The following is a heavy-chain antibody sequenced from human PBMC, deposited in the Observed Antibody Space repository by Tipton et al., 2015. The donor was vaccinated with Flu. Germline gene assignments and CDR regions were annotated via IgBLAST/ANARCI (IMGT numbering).Heavy chain of an antibody. CDR3: VRVRPAALADGMGV. D-gene: IGHD6-25*01. V-gene: IGHV3-53*01. Sequence: VQLVQSGGGLIQPGGSLRLSCGASGFSVRRNHLSWVRQAPGTGLECVSVIYSGGSTYYADSVRGRFTISRDNARDTVYLQMNSLRAEDTAVYYCVRVRPAALADGMGVWGQGTAVTVSS. CDR2: IYSGGST. CDR1: GFSVRRNH. J-gene: IGHJ6*02.